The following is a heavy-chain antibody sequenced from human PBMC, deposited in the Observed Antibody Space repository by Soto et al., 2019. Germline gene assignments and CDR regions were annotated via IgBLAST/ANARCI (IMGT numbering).Heavy chain of an antibody. J-gene: IGHJ6*02. V-gene: IGHV4-39*07. CDR2: INHNGNT. Sequence: PSETLSLTCTVFGGSITSSSHYWGWIRQPPGKGLECIGNINHNGNTNYNPSLKSRVTISVDTSKNQFSLKLSSVTAADTAVYYCARPTRQWLGLRYYYGMDVWGQGTTVTVSS. CDR1: GGSITSSSHY. CDR3: ARPTRQWLGLRYYYGMDV. D-gene: IGHD6-19*01.